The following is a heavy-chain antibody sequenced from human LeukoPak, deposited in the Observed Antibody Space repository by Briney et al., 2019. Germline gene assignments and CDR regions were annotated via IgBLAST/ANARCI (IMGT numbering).Heavy chain of an antibody. CDR3: AGGYYYGSGDYYMDV. CDR2: IYYSGST. CDR1: GGSISSTSSY. D-gene: IGHD3-10*01. J-gene: IGHJ6*03. V-gene: IGHV4-39*07. Sequence: SETLSLTCTVSGGSISSTSSYWGWIRQPPGKGLEWIANIYYSGSTYYNPSLKSRVTMSVDTSKNQFSLKLSSVTAADTAVYYCAGGYYYGSGDYYMDVWGKGTTVTISS.